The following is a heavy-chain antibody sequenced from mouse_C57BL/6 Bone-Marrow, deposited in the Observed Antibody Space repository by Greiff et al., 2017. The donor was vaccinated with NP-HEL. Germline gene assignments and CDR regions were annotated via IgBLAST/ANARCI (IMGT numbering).Heavy chain of an antibody. CDR1: GFTFNTYA. Sequence: EVKLMESGGGLVQPKGSLKLSCAASGFTFNTYALHWVRQAPGKGLEWVARIRSKSSNYATYYADSVKDRFTISRDDSQSMLYLQRNNLTTEDPAMEYCVREEGLLRGYFDFWGTGTTVTVSS. V-gene: IGHV10-3*01. CDR2: IRSKSSNYAT. J-gene: IGHJ1*03. D-gene: IGHD1-1*01. CDR3: VREEGLLRGYFDF.